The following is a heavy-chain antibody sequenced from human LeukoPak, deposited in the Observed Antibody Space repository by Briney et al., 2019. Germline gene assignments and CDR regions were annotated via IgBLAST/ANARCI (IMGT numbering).Heavy chain of an antibody. J-gene: IGHJ4*02. V-gene: IGHV4-30-2*01. D-gene: IGHD3-10*01. CDR2: IYHSGST. Sequence: PSETLSLTCAVSGGSISSGGYSWSWIRQPPGKGLEWIGYIYHSGSTYYNPSLKSRVTISVDRSKNQFSLKLSSVTAADTAVYYCSRASHGSGSYWRYWGQGTLVTVSS. CDR1: GGSISSGGYS. CDR3: SRASHGSGSYWRY.